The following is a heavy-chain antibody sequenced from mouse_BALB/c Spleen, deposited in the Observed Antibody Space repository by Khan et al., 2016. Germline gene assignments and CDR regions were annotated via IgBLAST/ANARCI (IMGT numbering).Heavy chain of an antibody. CDR3: ARHYYGSSYAMDY. J-gene: IGHJ4*01. CDR2: IWSDGST. D-gene: IGHD1-1*01. V-gene: IGHV2-6-1*01. Sequence: VELVESGPGLVAPSQSLSITCTISGFSLTSYGVHWVRQPPGKGLEWLVVIWSDGSTTYNSALKSRLSISKDNSKSQVFLKMNSLQTDDTAMYYCARHYYGSSYAMDYWGQGTSVTVSS. CDR1: GFSLTSYG.